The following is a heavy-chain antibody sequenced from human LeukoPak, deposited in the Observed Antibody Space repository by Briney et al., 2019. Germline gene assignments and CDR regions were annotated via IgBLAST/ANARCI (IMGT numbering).Heavy chain of an antibody. CDR3: ARRVFASGRQDY. Sequence: PGGSLRLSCAASGFTFSSYWMHWVRQAPGKGLEWIGNIYYAGNNYYNPSLKSRVAISLDTSRNQFSLKLSSVTAADTAVYYCARRVFASGRQDYWGQGTLVTVSS. J-gene: IGHJ4*02. CDR2: IYYAGNN. V-gene: IGHV4-39*01. CDR1: GFTFSSYW. D-gene: IGHD3-10*01.